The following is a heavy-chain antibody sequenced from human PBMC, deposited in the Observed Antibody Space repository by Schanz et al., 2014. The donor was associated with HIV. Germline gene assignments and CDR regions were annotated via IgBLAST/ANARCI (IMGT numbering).Heavy chain of an antibody. CDR1: GFTFSSYA. D-gene: IGHD2-15*01. V-gene: IGHV3-23*05. CDR2: VTNSGSYV. J-gene: IGHJ4*02. CDR3: AKRSGRSFGYFDS. Sequence: EVQLLESGGGLVQPGGSLRLSCAASGFTFSSYALNWVRQAPGKGLEWVSAVTNSGSYVNYADSVKGRFTMSRDNSKNTLSLQMDSLRVDDTAIYYRAKRSGRSFGYFDSWGQGLLVTVSS.